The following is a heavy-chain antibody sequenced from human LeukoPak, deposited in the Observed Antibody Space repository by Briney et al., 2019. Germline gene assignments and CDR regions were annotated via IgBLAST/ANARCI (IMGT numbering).Heavy chain of an antibody. CDR2: IDPSDSYT. D-gene: IGHD5-24*01. Sequence: NRGESLKISCKGSGYSFTSYWISWVRQMPGKGLEWMGRIDPSDSYTNYSPSFQGHVTISADKSISTAYLQWSSLKASDTAMYYCARLGDGYNSHFQHWGQGTLVTVSS. V-gene: IGHV5-10-1*01. CDR3: ARLGDGYNSHFQH. CDR1: GYSFTSYW. J-gene: IGHJ1*01.